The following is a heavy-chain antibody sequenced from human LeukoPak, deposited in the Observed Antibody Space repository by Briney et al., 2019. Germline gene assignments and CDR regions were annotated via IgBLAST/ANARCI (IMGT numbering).Heavy chain of an antibody. D-gene: IGHD6-13*01. CDR1: GGSMSSYY. CDR3: ARHRVIAAAGTGVFDS. CDR2: IYYSGST. V-gene: IGHV4-59*08. Sequence: PSETLSLTCTISGGSMSSYYWSWIRQPPGKGLEWIGYIYYSGSTNYNPSLKSRVTISVGTSKSQFSLKLSSVTAADTAIYYCARHRVIAAAGTGVFDSWGQGTLVTVSS. J-gene: IGHJ4*02.